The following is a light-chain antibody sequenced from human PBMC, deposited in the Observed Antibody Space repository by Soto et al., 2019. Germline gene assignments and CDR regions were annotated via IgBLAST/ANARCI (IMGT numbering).Light chain of an antibody. Sequence: EIQMTQSPASLSASVGDRVTITCRASQGIGNDLGWYQQKPGKAPKRLIYLTYSLQTGVPSRFSGSGSGTEFSLTISSLQPEDSATYFCQQYYNWPRTFGQGTRLEIK. V-gene: IGKV1-17*01. J-gene: IGKJ5*01. CDR3: QQYYNWPRT. CDR1: QGIGND. CDR2: LTY.